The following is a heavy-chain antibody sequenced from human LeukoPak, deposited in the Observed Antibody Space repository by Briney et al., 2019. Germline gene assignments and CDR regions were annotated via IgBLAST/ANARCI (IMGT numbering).Heavy chain of an antibody. CDR2: IKQDGSEK. J-gene: IGHJ3*02. V-gene: IGHV3-7*01. Sequence: GGSLRLSCAASGFTFSSYWMSWVRQAPGMGLEWVANIKQDGSEKYYVDSVKGRFTISRDNAKNSLYLQMNSLRAEDTAVYYCARVSPKDAFDIWGQGTMVTVSS. CDR3: ARVSPKDAFDI. CDR1: GFTFSSYW.